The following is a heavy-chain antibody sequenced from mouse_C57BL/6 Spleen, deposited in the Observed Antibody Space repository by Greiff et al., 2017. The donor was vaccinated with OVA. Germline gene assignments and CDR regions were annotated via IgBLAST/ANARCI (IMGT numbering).Heavy chain of an antibody. CDR2: IDPSDSET. CDR1: GYTFTSYW. D-gene: IGHD2-2*01. J-gene: IGHJ2*01. Sequence: QVQLQQPGAELVRPGSSVKLSCKASGYTFTSYWMHWVKQRPIQGLEWIGNIDPSDSETHYNQKFKVKATLTVDKSSSTAYMQLSSLTSEDSAVYYCARERGYGYYFDYWGQGTTLTVSS. V-gene: IGHV1-52*01. CDR3: ARERGYGYYFDY.